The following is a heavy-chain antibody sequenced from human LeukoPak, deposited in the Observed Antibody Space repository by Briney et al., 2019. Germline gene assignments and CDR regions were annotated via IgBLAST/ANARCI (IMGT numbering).Heavy chain of an antibody. V-gene: IGHV3-21*03. D-gene: IGHD2/OR15-2a*01. Sequence: GGSLRLSCAASGFTFSSYEMNWVRQAPGKGLEWVSFIFSSSTYIYYTDSVKGRFTISRDNARNSLYLQMDNLRAEDTGVYYCARDFYDGFALDYWGQGTLVTVFS. CDR3: ARDFYDGFALDY. J-gene: IGHJ4*02. CDR2: IFSSSTYI. CDR1: GFTFSSYE.